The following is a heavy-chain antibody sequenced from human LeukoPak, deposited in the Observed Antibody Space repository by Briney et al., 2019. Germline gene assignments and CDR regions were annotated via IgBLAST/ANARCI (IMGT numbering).Heavy chain of an antibody. Sequence: PGGSLRLSCAASGFTFSSYAMHWVRQAPGKGLEYVSTISTNGDTTYYANSVRGRFTISRDNSKNTLYLQMGSLRAEDMAVYYCARGGSTWYYPYFDCWGQGTLVTVSS. D-gene: IGHD6-13*01. V-gene: IGHV3-64*01. J-gene: IGHJ4*02. CDR1: GFTFSSYA. CDR3: ARGGSTWYYPYFDC. CDR2: ISTNGDTT.